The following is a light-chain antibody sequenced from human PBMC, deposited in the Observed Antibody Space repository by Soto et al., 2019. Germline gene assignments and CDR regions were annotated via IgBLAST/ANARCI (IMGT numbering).Light chain of an antibody. CDR1: SSDVGGYDF. J-gene: IGLJ2*01. V-gene: IGLV2-14*01. CDR3: SSYTSSSTPHVV. Sequence: QSVLTQPRSVSGSPGQSVTISCTGTSSDVGGYDFVSWYQQHPGKAPKLMIYEVSNRPSGVSNRFSGSKSGNTASLTISGLQAEDEADYYCSSYTSSSTPHVVFGGGTKLTVL. CDR2: EVS.